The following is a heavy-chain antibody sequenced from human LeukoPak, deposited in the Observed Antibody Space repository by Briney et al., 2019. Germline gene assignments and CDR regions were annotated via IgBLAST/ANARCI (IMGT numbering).Heavy chain of an antibody. CDR2: IYHSGST. V-gene: IGHV4-4*02. Sequence: SETLSLTCAVSGGSISSSNWWSWVRQPPGKGLEWIGEIYHSGSTNYNPSLKSRVTISVDKSKNQFSPKLSSMTAADTAVYYCARCDSSGYYYVRWFDPWGQGTLVTVSS. CDR3: ARCDSSGYYYVRWFDP. J-gene: IGHJ5*02. D-gene: IGHD3-22*01. CDR1: GGSISSSNW.